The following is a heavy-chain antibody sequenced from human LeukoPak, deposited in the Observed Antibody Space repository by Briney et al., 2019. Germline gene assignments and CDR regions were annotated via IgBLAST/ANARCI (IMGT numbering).Heavy chain of an antibody. D-gene: IGHD1/OR15-1a*01. V-gene: IGHV3-23*01. CDR3: AKGPRALEHSTQRFDY. Sequence: GGSLRLSCAASGFTFSSYAMSWVRQAPGKGLEWVSTISGSGGSTYYADSVKGRCTISRDNSKNTLYLQMHNLRADDTAIYYCAKGPRALEHSTQRFDYWGQGTLVTASS. J-gene: IGHJ4*02. CDR2: ISGSGGST. CDR1: GFTFSSYA.